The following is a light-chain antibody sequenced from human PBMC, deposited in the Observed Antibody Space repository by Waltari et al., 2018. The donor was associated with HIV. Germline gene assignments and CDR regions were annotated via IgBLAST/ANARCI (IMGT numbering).Light chain of an antibody. CDR3: SSYTSSSTQ. Sequence: QSALTQPASVSGSPGQSITISCTGTSSDVGGYNYVSWYQQHPGNAPKLMIYEVSNRPSGVSNRFSGSKSGNTASLTISGLQAEDEADYYCSSYTSSSTQFGGGTKLTVL. CDR1: SSDVGGYNY. CDR2: EVS. V-gene: IGLV2-14*01. J-gene: IGLJ2*01.